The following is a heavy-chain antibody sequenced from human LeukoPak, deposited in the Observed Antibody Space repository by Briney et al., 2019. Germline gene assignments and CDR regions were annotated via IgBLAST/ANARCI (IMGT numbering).Heavy chain of an antibody. CDR3: ARAVGYLDAFDI. J-gene: IGHJ3*02. D-gene: IGHD2-15*01. CDR1: GGSFSGYY. CDR2: INHSGST. Sequence: SETLSLTCAVYGGSFSGYYWSWVRQPPGKGLEWIGEINHSGSTNHNPSLTSRGTISVDTSKNQFSLKLSSVTAADTAVYYCARAVGYLDAFDIWGQGTMVTVSS. V-gene: IGHV4-34*01.